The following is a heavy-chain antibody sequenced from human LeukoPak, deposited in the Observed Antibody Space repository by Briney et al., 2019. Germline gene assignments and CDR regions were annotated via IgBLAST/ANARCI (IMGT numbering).Heavy chain of an antibody. D-gene: IGHD2/OR15-2a*01. V-gene: IGHV3-23*01. Sequence: GRSLRPSCTASGFTLSTFAMSWVRRAPGKGLELVSTPSSSGSRTYYAESVKGRFTISRDTSMNTVFLQMNSLRGDDTAIYYCAKNKGQLVPNYCMNVWGKGTTVTVS. CDR1: GFTLSTFA. CDR2: PSSSGSRT. CDR3: AKNKGQLVPNYCMNV. J-gene: IGHJ6*03.